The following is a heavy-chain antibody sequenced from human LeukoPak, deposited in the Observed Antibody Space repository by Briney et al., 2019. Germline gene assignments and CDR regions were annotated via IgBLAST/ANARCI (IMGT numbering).Heavy chain of an antibody. CDR1: GFTFSSYA. CDR2: ISGSGGST. V-gene: IGHV3-23*01. Sequence: GGSLRLSCAASGFTFSSYAMSWVRQAPGKGLEWVSDISGSGGSTYYADSVKGRFTISRDNAKKSLYLQMNSLRDEDTAVYYCARDFFAFGGVIALLDYWGQGTLVTVSS. CDR3: ARDFFAFGGVIALLDY. D-gene: IGHD3-16*02. J-gene: IGHJ4*02.